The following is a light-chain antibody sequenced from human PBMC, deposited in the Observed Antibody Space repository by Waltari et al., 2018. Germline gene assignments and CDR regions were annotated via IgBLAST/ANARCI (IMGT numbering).Light chain of an antibody. CDR2: EVN. CDR3: CSYVGLGTYV. J-gene: IGLJ1*01. V-gene: IGLV2-23*02. CDR1: SSDVGNYHL. Sequence: QSGLAQPASASGSPGQSITITCTGTSSDVGNYHLVSWYQQRPGKAPSLLIYEVNKRAPGASALFTACKSGNTASLSISCLQAQDDEADYYCCSYVGLGTYVFGTGTKVTV.